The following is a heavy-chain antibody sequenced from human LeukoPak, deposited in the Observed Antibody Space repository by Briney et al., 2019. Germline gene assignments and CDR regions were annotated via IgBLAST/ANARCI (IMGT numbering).Heavy chain of an antibody. CDR2: IYHDDNS. CDR1: GGSITSTTW. J-gene: IGHJ4*02. V-gene: IGHV4-4*02. CDR3: AGHSGWTGPDF. D-gene: IGHD6-19*01. Sequence: PSETLSLTCAVSGGSITSTTWWSWVRQPPGGGLEWIGEIYHDDNSNYDPSLKSRVTISVDKSKNQFSLKLSSVTAADTAVYYCAGHSGWTGPDFWGQGTLVTVSS.